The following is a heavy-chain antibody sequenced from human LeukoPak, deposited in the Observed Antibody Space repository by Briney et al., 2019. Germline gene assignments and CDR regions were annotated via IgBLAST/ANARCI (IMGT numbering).Heavy chain of an antibody. D-gene: IGHD5/OR15-5a*01. CDR3: GSTRGNY. CDR2: IKTKIDGETV. CDR1: EFTFSNAW. Sequence: KPGGSLRLSCAASEFTFSNAWMRWVRQAPGKGLEWVGRIKTKIDGETVDYAAPVRGRFTISRDDSKNMLYLEMNSLKTEDTAVYYCGSTRGNYGGQGILVTVSS. V-gene: IGHV3-15*01. J-gene: IGHJ4*02.